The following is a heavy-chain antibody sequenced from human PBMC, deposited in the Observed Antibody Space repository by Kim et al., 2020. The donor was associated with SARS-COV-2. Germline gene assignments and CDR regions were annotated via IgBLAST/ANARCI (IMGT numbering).Heavy chain of an antibody. CDR3: AGFHHPEDGFKNDAFDI. D-gene: IGHD2-15*01. V-gene: IGHV4-31*03. CDR2: MYYTGST. Sequence: SETLSLTYTVSGGSISSGGYYWSWIRQHPGKGLEWIGYMYYTGSTYYNPSLKSRLTISVDTSKNQFSLKLSSVTAADTAVYYCAGFHHPEDGFKNDAFDIWGQGTMVTVSS. J-gene: IGHJ3*02. CDR1: GGSISSGGYY.